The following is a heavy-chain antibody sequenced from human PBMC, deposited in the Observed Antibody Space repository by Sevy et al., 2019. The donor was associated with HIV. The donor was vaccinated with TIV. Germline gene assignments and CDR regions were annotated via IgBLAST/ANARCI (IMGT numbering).Heavy chain of an antibody. Sequence: GGSLRLSCAASGFTFSNAWMSWVRQSPGKGLEWVGRIRSKAGGGTTDYATIVKGKFTMSRDDSRDILYLQLSSLETEDTAVYYCTTDHRRDGIVVVPFEYWGQGTLVTVSS. CDR1: GFTFSNAW. D-gene: IGHD2-15*01. V-gene: IGHV3-15*01. CDR3: TTDHRRDGIVVVPFEY. J-gene: IGHJ4*02. CDR2: IRSKAGGGTT.